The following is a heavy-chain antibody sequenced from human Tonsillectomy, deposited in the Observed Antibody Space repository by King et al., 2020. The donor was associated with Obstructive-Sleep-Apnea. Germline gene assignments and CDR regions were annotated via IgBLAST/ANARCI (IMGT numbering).Heavy chain of an antibody. CDR1: GGSFSGYY. D-gene: IGHD4-23*01. Sequence: VQLQQWGAGLLKPSETLSLTCAVYGGSFSGYYWSWIRQPPGKGLEWIGEINHSGSTNYNPSLKSRVPISVDTSKNQLSLKLSSVTAADTAVYYCASVGAPGGNSLNYWGQGTLVTVSS. CDR3: ASVGAPGGNSLNY. V-gene: IGHV4-34*01. J-gene: IGHJ4*02. CDR2: INHSGST.